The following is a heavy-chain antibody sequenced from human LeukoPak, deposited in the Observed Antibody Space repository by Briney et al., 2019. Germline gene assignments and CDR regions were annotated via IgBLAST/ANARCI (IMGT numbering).Heavy chain of an antibody. V-gene: IGHV3-23*01. CDR2: FNSSGGRT. D-gene: IGHD1-1*01. Sequence: PGGTLRLPCAASGFTFANYGMSWVRQAPGKGLEWVSSFNSSGGRTYYADSVRGRFTISRDNSKSTLYLQMNSLRAEDTAMYYCAKDRTGTTGADWFDPWGQGTLVTVSS. J-gene: IGHJ5*02. CDR1: GFTFANYG. CDR3: AKDRTGTTGADWFDP.